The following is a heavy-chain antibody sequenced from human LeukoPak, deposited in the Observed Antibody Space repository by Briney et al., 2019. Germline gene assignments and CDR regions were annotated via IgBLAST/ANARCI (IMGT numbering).Heavy chain of an antibody. D-gene: IGHD6-19*01. CDR2: ISYSGST. CDR3: ARHSSAWYNGPRADAFDI. V-gene: IGHV4-39*01. Sequence: PSETLSLTCTVSGGSISSTSYYWGWIRQPPGKGLEWIGSISYSGSTYYNPSLKSRVTISVDQSKNQFSLKLSSVTAAATAVYYCARHSSAWYNGPRADAFDIWGQGTMVTVSS. J-gene: IGHJ3*02. CDR1: GGSISSTSYY.